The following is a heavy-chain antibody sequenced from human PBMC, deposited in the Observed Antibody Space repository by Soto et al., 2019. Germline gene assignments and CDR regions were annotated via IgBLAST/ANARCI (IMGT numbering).Heavy chain of an antibody. V-gene: IGHV4-31*03. D-gene: IGHD3-3*01. CDR2: IYYSGST. Sequence: SETLSLTCTVSGGSISSGGYYWSWIRQHPGKGLEWIGYIYYSGSTYYNPSLKSRVTISVDTSKNQFSLKLSSVTAADTAVYYCAREPRSYDFSLHDNNWFDPWGQGTLVTVSS. CDR3: AREPRSYDFSLHDNNWFDP. CDR1: GGSISSGGYY. J-gene: IGHJ5*02.